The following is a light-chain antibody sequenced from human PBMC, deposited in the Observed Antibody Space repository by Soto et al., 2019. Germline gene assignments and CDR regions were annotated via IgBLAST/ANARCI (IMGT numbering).Light chain of an antibody. Sequence: DIQMTQSPSSLSASVVDRVTITCLASQSISTYLNWYQQKAGLAPKLLIYAASSLQSGVPSRFSGSGSGTDFTLTISSLQPEDFATYYCQQTYSTPPTFGQGTKVDI. CDR2: AAS. V-gene: IGKV1-39*01. J-gene: IGKJ1*01. CDR3: QQTYSTPPT. CDR1: QSISTY.